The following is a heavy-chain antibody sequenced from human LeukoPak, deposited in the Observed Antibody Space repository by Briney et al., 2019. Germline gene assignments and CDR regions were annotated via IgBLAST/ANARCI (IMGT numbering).Heavy chain of an antibody. D-gene: IGHD3-22*01. CDR2: ISSSGSTI. J-gene: IGHJ4*02. V-gene: IGHV3-48*03. CDR3: ARDQRYYYDSSGYSENDY. CDR1: GFTFSSYE. Sequence: GGSLRLSCAASGFTFSSYEMNWVRQAPGKGLEWVSYISSSGSTIYYADSVKGRFTISRDNAKNSLYLQMNSLRAEDTAVYYCARDQRYYYDSSGYSENDYWGQGSLVTVSS.